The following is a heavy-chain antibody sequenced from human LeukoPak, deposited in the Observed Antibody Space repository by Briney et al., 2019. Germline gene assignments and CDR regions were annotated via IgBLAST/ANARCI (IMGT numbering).Heavy chain of an antibody. CDR3: ARDYGDIPPDWYYDL. CDR1: GGSISSSSYY. CDR2: IYYSGST. D-gene: IGHD4-17*01. J-gene: IGHJ2*01. V-gene: IGHV4-39*07. Sequence: SETLSLTCTVSGGSISSSSYYWGWIRQPPGKGLEWIGSIYYSGSTYYNPSLKSRVTISVDTSKNQFSLKLRSVTAADTAVYYCARDYGDIPPDWYYDLWGRGTLVTVSS.